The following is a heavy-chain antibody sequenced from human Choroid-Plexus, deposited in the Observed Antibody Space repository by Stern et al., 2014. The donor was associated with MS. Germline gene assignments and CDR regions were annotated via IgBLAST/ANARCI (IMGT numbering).Heavy chain of an antibody. CDR2: VSDDGSNK. Sequence: VQLVESGGGVAQPGRPLRLSCVASGFTFGSCAMHWVRQAPGKGLEWVAGVSDDGSNKYYADSVKGRFTISRDNSQNTLYMQMSSLRPEDTAVYYCAKDRQYLTYFFDHWGQGSLVTVSS. D-gene: IGHD2/OR15-2a*01. CDR3: AKDRQYLTYFFDH. CDR1: GFTFGSCA. J-gene: IGHJ5*02. V-gene: IGHV3-30*18.